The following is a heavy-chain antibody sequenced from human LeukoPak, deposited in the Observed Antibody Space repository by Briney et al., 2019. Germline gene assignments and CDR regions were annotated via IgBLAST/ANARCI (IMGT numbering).Heavy chain of an antibody. D-gene: IGHD2-2*01. CDR1: GFTFSSYA. Sequence: GGSLRLACAASGFTFSSYAMNRVRQAPGKGLEWVSVISVSGSSTSYADSVKGRFTISRDNSKNTLYLQMNSLRAEDTALYYCAKDGEYCSSTSCYPDYFDYWGQGTLVTVSS. CDR3: AKDGEYCSSTSCYPDYFDY. J-gene: IGHJ4*02. CDR2: ISVSGSST. V-gene: IGHV3-23*01.